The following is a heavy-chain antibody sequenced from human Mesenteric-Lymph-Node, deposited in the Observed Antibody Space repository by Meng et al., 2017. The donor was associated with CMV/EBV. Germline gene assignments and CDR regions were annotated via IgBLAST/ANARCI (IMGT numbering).Heavy chain of an antibody. V-gene: IGHV3-21*01. CDR3: ARASGSYYPLYYFDY. CDR2: ISSSSSYI. Sequence: GESLKISCAASGFTFNGYSMNWVRQAPGKGLEWVSSISSSSSYIYYADSVKGRFTISRDNAKNSLYLQMNSLRAEDTAVYYCARASGSYYPLYYFDYWGQGTLVTVSS. J-gene: IGHJ4*02. D-gene: IGHD1-26*01. CDR1: GFTFNGYS.